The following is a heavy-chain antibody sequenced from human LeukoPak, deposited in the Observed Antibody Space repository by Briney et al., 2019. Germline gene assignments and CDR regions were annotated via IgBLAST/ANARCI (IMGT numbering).Heavy chain of an antibody. J-gene: IGHJ3*02. D-gene: IGHD3-10*01. V-gene: IGHV3-21*01. CDR2: ISSSSSYI. CDR1: GFTFSSYS. CDR3: ARDRAYGSGDDAFDI. Sequence: TGGSLRLSCAASGFTFSSYSMNWVRQAPGKGLEWVSSISSSSSYIYYADSVKGRFTISRDNAKNSLYLQMNSLRAEDTAVYYCARDRAYGSGDDAFDIWGQGTMVTVSS.